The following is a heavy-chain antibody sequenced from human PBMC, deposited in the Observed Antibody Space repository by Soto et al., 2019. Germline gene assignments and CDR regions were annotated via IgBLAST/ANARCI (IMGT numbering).Heavy chain of an antibody. CDR3: ARGIPSSSRTSLVY. CDR2: IYYSGIT. J-gene: IGHJ4*02. D-gene: IGHD2-2*01. Sequence: QVQLLESGPGLVKPSETLSLICSVSVASIRDYYWTWIRQPPGKGLEWIGYIYYSGITNYNPSLESRVTMSLDTSENQFSLRLTSVTAADTAMYYCARGIPSSSRTSLVYWGQGALVTVSS. CDR1: VASIRDYY. V-gene: IGHV4-59*01.